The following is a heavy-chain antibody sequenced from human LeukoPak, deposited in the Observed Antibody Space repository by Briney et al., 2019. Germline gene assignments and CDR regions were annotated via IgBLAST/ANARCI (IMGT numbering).Heavy chain of an antibody. CDR1: GESFSGYS. J-gene: IGHJ2*01. CDR3: ARHGWHAWYFDL. D-gene: IGHD6-19*01. CDR2: INQRRNT. V-gene: IGHV4-34*01. Sequence: SETLSLTRVVYGESFSGYSWSWIRQPPGKGLEWIGEINQRRNTKYNPSLKSRVTISIDTSKNQFSLKLSSVTAADTAVYYCARHGWHAWYFDLWGRGTLVTVSS.